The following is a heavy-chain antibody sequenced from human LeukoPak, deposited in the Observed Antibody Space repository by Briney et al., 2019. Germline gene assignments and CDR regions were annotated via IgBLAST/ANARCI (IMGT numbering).Heavy chain of an antibody. Sequence: GGSLRLSCAASGFTFSTYNMNWVRQAPGKGLEWVSSISTGSNYIYYADSVKGRFTISRDNAKNSLYLQMNSLRGEETAVYYCARVCSGYYLEYWGQGTLVTVSS. V-gene: IGHV3-21*01. CDR2: ISTGSNYI. CDR3: ARVCSGYYLEY. D-gene: IGHD3-22*01. J-gene: IGHJ4*02. CDR1: GFTFSTYN.